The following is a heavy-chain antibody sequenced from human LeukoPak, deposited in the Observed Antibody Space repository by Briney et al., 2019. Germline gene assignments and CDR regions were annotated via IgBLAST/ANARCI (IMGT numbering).Heavy chain of an antibody. J-gene: IGHJ5*02. CDR2: IDGSSSRT. V-gene: IGHV3-11*03. CDR3: ARRGTAYCPPSSCHPNGFAP. D-gene: IGHD2-15*01. Sequence: PGGSLRLSCAASGFIFSDYYMSWMRQAPGKGLEWLSYIDGSSSRTNYADSVKGRFTISRDNVKNSLYLQMNRLRAEDTAVYFCARRGTAYCPPSSCHPNGFAPWARGTQVPVSS. CDR1: GFIFSDYY.